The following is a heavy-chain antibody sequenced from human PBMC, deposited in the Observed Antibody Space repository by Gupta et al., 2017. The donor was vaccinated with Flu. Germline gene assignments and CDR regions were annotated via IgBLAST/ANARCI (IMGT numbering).Heavy chain of an antibody. J-gene: IGHJ4*02. V-gene: IGHV3-23*01. Sequence: EVQLLESGGGLVQPGGSLRLSCAASGFTFSSYGMSWVRQAPGKGLEWVSAISHSGVSTYYADSVEGRFTISRDNSKNTLYLQMNSLRAEDTAVYYCAKVPAVAGGGVFWIYWGQGTLVTVSS. D-gene: IGHD6-19*01. CDR3: AKVPAVAGGGVFWIY. CDR1: GFTFSSYG. CDR2: ISHSGVST.